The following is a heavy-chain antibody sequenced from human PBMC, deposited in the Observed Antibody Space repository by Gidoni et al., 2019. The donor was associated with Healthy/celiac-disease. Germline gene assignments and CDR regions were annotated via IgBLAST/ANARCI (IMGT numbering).Heavy chain of an antibody. V-gene: IGHV1-24*01. D-gene: IGHD3-10*01. CDR2: FDPEDGET. CDR3: ATEGGTGHPRITMVQGGMTYYYYYGMDV. J-gene: IGHJ6*02. Sequence: QVQLVQSGAEVKKPGASVKVSCKVSGYTLTDFSMHWVRQAPGKGLEWMGGFDPEDGETSYAQKFQGRVTMTEDTSTDTAYMELSSLRSEDTAVYYCATEGGTGHPRITMVQGGMTYYYYYGMDVWGQGTTVTVSS. CDR1: GYTLTDFS.